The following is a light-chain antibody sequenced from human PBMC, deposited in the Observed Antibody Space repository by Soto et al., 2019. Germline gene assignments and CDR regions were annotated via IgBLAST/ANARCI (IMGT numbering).Light chain of an antibody. CDR3: QQRSDWPRT. CDR1: QSVSNL. V-gene: IGKV3-11*01. CDR2: DAS. J-gene: IGKJ1*01. Sequence: EIVLTQSPATLSLSPGEGATLSCRASQSVSNLLAWYQQKPGQAPRLLIHDASNRATGIPARFSGSGSGTDFTLPISSPEPEDFAVYYCQQRSDWPRTFGQGTKVEIK.